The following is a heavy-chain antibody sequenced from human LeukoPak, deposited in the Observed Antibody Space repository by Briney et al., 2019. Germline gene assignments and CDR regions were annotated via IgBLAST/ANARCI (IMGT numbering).Heavy chain of an antibody. CDR1: GYSFTFYW. J-gene: IGHJ5*02. Sequence: GESLKISCKGSGYSFTFYWIGWVRQMPGKGLEWMGIIYPRDSDTRYSPSFQGQVTISADKSISTAYLQWSSLKASDTAMYYCARRPITMVRGVPGWFDPWGQGTLVTVSS. V-gene: IGHV5-51*01. CDR2: IYPRDSDT. D-gene: IGHD3-10*01. CDR3: ARRPITMVRGVPGWFDP.